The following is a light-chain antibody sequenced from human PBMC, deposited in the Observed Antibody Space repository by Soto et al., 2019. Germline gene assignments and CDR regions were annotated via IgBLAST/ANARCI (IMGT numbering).Light chain of an antibody. Sequence: IVMAQAPVSLPVTPGDPASLSCTAMQILQYSNGYSYLDWYQQKPGQAPRLLIYGASSRATAIPDRFSGSGSGTDFTLTVSRLEPEDFAVYYCQHYCASPLTFGQGTKVDIK. J-gene: IGKJ1*01. V-gene: IGKV3-20*01. CDR1: QILQYSNGYSY. CDR3: QHYCASPLT. CDR2: GAS.